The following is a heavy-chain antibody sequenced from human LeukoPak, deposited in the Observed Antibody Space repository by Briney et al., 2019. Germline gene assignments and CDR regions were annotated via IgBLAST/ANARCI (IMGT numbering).Heavy chain of an antibody. Sequence: GRSLRLSCAASGFTISSYAVHWVRQAPGKGLAWVAVISYDGSNKYYADSVKGRFTISRDNSKNTLYLQMNSLRAEDTAVYYCARDGVGMRKGAFDIWGQGTMVTVSS. CDR3: ARDGVGMRKGAFDI. J-gene: IGHJ3*02. D-gene: IGHD2-21*01. CDR2: ISYDGSNK. V-gene: IGHV3-30-3*01. CDR1: GFTISSYA.